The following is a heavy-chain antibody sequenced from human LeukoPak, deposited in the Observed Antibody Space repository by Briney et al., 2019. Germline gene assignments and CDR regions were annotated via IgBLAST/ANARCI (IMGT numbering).Heavy chain of an antibody. D-gene: IGHD5-12*01. V-gene: IGHV1-2*02. CDR3: ARVTQTSSGYDFGDY. Sequence: ASVKVSCKASGYSFTAYSIHWVRQTPGQGLEWMGWINPKNGDPNYAQNFQGRVTVTRDTSVTTVYMELSRLTSDDTAIYYCARVTQTSSGYDFGDYWGQGTLVTVSP. J-gene: IGHJ4*02. CDR1: GYSFTAYS. CDR2: INPKNGDP.